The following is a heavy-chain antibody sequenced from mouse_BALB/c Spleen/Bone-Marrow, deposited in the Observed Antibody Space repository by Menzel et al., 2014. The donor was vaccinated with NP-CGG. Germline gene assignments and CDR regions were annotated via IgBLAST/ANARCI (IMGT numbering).Heavy chain of an antibody. Sequence: DLVKPGASVKLSCKASGYTFTSYWINWIKQRPGQGLEWIGRIAPGSGSTYYNEMFKGKATLTVDTSSSTAYILLNSLSSEDSAVYFCAYYRYDVNYWGQGTTLTVSP. J-gene: IGHJ2*01. CDR1: GYTFTSYW. CDR3: AYYRYDVNY. CDR2: IAPGSGST. V-gene: IGHV1S41*01. D-gene: IGHD2-14*01.